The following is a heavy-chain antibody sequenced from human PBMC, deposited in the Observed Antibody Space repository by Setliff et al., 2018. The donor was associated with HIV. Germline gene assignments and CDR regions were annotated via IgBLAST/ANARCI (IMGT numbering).Heavy chain of an antibody. CDR3: ASYSGSYYFILHY. V-gene: IGHV1-69*10. D-gene: IGHD1-26*01. CDR1: GDTFSSYA. J-gene: IGHJ4*02. CDR2: IIPVLGLS. Sequence: ASVKVSCKASGDTFSSYAISWVRQAPGQGLEWMGGIIPVLGLSYYAQNFQGRVTITADESTSTAYMELSSLRSEDTAVYYCASYSGSYYFILHYWGQGTLVTVSS.